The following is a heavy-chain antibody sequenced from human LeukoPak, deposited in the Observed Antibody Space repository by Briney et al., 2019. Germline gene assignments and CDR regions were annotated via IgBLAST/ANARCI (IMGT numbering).Heavy chain of an antibody. CDR2: ISSRSTTI. Sequence: GGSLRLACAASGYTFSSYSMNWVRQAPGRGLEWVSYISSRSTTIYYADSVKGRFTISRDNAKNSLNLQMNSLRDEDTAVYYCTRDRHGDYAHEYWGQGTLVTVSS. V-gene: IGHV3-48*02. CDR3: TRDRHGDYAHEY. J-gene: IGHJ4*02. D-gene: IGHD4-17*01. CDR1: GYTFSSYS.